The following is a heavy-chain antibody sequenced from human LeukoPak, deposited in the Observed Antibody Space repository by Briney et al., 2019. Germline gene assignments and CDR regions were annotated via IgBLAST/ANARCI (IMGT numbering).Heavy chain of an antibody. V-gene: IGHV3-30*02. CDR1: GFTFSSYG. CDR3: ANSFMDSMGNAFDI. J-gene: IGHJ3*02. D-gene: IGHD1-26*01. Sequence: PGGSLRLSCAASGFTFSSYGMHWVRQAPGKGLQWVAFIRYDGSNKYYADSVKGRFTISRDNSKNTLSLQMYSLTAEDTAVYYCANSFMDSMGNAFDIWGQGTKVTVSS. CDR2: IRYDGSNK.